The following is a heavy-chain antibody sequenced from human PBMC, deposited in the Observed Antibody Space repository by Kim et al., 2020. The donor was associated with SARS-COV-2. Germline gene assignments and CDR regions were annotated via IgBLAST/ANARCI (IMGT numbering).Heavy chain of an antibody. D-gene: IGHD2-2*01. Sequence: VKGRFTISRDNAKNTLYLQMNSLRAEDTAVYYCARGPVPRSYYYYYGMDVWGQGTTVTVSS. V-gene: IGHV3-53*01. CDR3: ARGPVPRSYYYYYGMDV. J-gene: IGHJ6*02.